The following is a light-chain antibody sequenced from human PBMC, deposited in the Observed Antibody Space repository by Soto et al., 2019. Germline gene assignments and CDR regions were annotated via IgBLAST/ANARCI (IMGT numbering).Light chain of an antibody. V-gene: IGKV1-5*03. CDR2: RAS. CDR1: QTISSW. CDR3: QHYNIYSEA. Sequence: IQVTQAPCILSGSVGIRINITCRASQTISSWLAWYQQKPGKAPKLLIYRASTLKSGVPSRFSGSGSGTEFTLTISSLQPDDFATYYCQHYNIYSEAFGQGTKVDIK. J-gene: IGKJ1*01.